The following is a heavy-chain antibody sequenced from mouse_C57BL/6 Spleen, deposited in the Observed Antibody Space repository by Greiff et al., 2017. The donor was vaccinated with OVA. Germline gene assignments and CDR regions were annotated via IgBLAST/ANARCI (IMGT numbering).Heavy chain of an antibody. CDR2: IWRGGST. V-gene: IGHV2-2*01. Sequence: VKVEESGPGLVQPSQSLSITCTVSGFSLTSYGVHWVRQSPGKGLEWLGVIWRGGSTDYNAAFISRLSISKDNSKSQVFFKMNSLQADDTAIYYCASLGYFDVWGTGTTDTVSS. J-gene: IGHJ1*03. CDR3: ASLGYFDV. CDR1: GFSLTSYG.